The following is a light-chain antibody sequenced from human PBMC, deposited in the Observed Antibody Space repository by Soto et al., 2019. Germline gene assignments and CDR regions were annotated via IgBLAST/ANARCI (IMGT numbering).Light chain of an antibody. CDR1: QTARNNY. Sequence: FVLTQSPGTLSFSPGERATLSCRASQTARNNYLAWYQQKPGQAPRLLIYDASSRATGIPDRFSGGGSGTDFTLTISRLEPEDFAVYYCQQFSSYPLTFGGGTKVDIK. J-gene: IGKJ4*01. CDR2: DAS. V-gene: IGKV3-20*01. CDR3: QQFSSYPLT.